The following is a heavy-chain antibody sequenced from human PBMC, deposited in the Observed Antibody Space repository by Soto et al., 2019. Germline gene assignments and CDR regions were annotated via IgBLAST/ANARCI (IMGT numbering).Heavy chain of an antibody. Sequence: SDTLSLTCTFSGRSISRGHYYWSCIRQPPGKGLEWIGYIYYSGSTYYNPSLKSRVTISVDTSKNQFSLKLSSVTAAHTAVYKCARDKRITFFGVVIEGDRSDYYGMDVWGQGTTVTVSS. J-gene: IGHJ6*02. CDR1: GRSISRGHYY. CDR2: IYYSGST. V-gene: IGHV4-30-4*02. CDR3: ARDKRITFFGVVIEGDRSDYYGMDV. D-gene: IGHD3-3*01.